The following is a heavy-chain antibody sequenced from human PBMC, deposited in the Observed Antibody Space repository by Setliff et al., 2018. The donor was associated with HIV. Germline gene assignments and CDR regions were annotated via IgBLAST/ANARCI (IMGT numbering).Heavy chain of an antibody. CDR2: IGTTGTV. D-gene: IGHD3-3*01. CDR1: GDSIRSQF. V-gene: IGHV4-4*08. Sequence: PSETLSLTCNLSGDSIRSQFWTWIRQTPGKGREWIASIGTTGTVNYSTSLKSRVSISLGPSSSQFSLTLRSVTAAYTAVYYCARVPSAGVRGRTDLYHWFDPWGQGTLVTVS. J-gene: IGHJ5*02. CDR3: ARVPSAGVRGRTDLYHWFDP.